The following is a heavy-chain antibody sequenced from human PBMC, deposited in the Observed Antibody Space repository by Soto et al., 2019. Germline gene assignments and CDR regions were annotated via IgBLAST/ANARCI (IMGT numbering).Heavy chain of an antibody. D-gene: IGHD1-26*01. J-gene: IGHJ4*02. CDR1: GFTFSNYW. CDR2: INNDGSNT. Sequence: GGSLRLSCAASGFTFSNYWMHWARQAPGRGLEWLARINNDGSNTIYVDSVKGRFTISRDNSKNTLYLQMNSLRAEDTAVYYCAKDLGGSYYSGLDYWGQGTLVTVSS. CDR3: AKDLGGSYYSGLDY. V-gene: IGHV3-74*01.